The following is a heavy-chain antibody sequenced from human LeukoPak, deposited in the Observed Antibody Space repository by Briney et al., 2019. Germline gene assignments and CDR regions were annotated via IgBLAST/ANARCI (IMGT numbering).Heavy chain of an antibody. V-gene: IGHV4-34*01. CDR2: INHSGST. J-gene: IGHJ6*03. CDR1: GGSISSYY. D-gene: IGHD1-26*01. CDR3: ARGRWELLRYYYYYMDV. Sequence: PSETLSLTCTVSGGSISSYYWSWIRQPPGKGLEWIGEINHSGSTNYNPSLKSRVTISVDTSKNQFSLKLSSVTAADTAVYYCARGRWELLRYYYYYMDVWGKGTTVTVSS.